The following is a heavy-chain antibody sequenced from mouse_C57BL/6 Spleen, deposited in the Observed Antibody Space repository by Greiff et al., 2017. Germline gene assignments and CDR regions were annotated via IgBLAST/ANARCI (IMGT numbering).Heavy chain of an antibody. V-gene: IGHV5-17*01. CDR2: ISSGSSTI. D-gene: IGHD2-1*01. J-gene: IGHJ2*01. CDR1: GFTFSDYG. CDR3: ARTPNYLYFDD. Sequence: EVMLVESGGGLVKPGGSLKLSCAASGFTFSDYGMHWVRQAPEKGLEWVAYISSGSSTIDYADTVKGRFTISRDNAKNTLFLQMTSLRSEDTAMYYCARTPNYLYFDDWGQGTTLTVSS.